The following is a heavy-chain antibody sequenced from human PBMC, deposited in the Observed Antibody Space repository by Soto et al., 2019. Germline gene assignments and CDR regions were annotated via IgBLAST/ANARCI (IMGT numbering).Heavy chain of an antibody. CDR3: ARRWGFWSGYSYYYMDV. CDR1: GYTFTRYD. CDR2: MNPNSGNT. V-gene: IGHV1-8*01. Sequence: ASVKVSCKASGYTFTRYDINWVRQATGQGLEWMGWMNPNSGNTGYAQKFQGRVTMTRNTSISTAYMELSSLRSEDTAVYYCARRWGFWSGYSYYYMDVWGKGTTVTVSS. J-gene: IGHJ6*03. D-gene: IGHD3-3*01.